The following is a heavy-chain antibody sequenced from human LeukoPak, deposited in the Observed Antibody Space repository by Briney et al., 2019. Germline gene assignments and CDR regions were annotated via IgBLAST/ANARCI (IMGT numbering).Heavy chain of an antibody. CDR2: INPNNGGT. V-gene: IGHV1-2*06. CDR1: GYTFTGYF. CDR3: ARGSDDFWSGYSPSY. Sequence: ASVKVSCKASGYTFTGYFLHWVRQAPGQGLEWMGRINPNNGGTNYARKFQGRVTMTRDTSISTAYMELSRLRSDDTAVYYCARGSDDFWSGYSPSYWGQGTLVTVSS. J-gene: IGHJ4*02. D-gene: IGHD3-3*01.